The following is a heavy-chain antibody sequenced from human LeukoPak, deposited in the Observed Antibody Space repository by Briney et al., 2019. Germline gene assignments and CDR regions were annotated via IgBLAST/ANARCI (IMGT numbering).Heavy chain of an antibody. CDR1: GGSISSYY. CDR3: ARAYSSSWYLNWFDP. D-gene: IGHD6-13*01. CDR2: IHYSGST. V-gene: IGHV4-59*08. J-gene: IGHJ5*02. Sequence: SETLSLTCTVSGGSISSYYWSWIRQPPGKGLEWIGYIHYSGSTNYNPSLKSRVTISVDTSKNQFSLKLSSVTAADTAVYYCARAYSSSWYLNWFDPWGQGTPVTVSS.